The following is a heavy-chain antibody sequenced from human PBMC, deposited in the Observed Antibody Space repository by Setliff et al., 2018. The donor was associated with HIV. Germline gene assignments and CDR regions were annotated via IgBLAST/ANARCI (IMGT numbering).Heavy chain of an antibody. D-gene: IGHD6-13*01. V-gene: IGHV4-38-2*01. CDR3: ARVSSSYYFLGAFDS. CDR1: GYSISSGYY. J-gene: IGHJ4*02. CDR2: IYHSGST. Sequence: SETLSLTCAVSGYSISSGYYWGWIRQPPGKGLEWIGSIYHSGSTYYNPSLKSRVTITLDTSKNQFSLKLSSVTAADTAVYYCARVSSSYYFLGAFDSWGQRTLVTVSS.